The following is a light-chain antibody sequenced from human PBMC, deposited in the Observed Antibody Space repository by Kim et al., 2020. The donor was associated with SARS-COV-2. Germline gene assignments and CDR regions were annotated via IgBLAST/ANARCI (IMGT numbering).Light chain of an antibody. CDR3: QAWDSSTGVV. CDR1: KLGDKY. CDR2: QNT. V-gene: IGLV3-1*01. J-gene: IGLJ2*01. Sequence: SYELTQPPSVPVSPGQTASITCSGDKLGDKYACWYQQKPGQSPVLVIYQNTKRPSGIPERLSGSNSGNTATLTISGTQAMDEADYYCQAWDSSTGVVFGGGTQLTVL.